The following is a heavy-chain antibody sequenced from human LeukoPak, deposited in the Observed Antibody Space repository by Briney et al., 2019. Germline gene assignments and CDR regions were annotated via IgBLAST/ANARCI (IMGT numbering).Heavy chain of an antibody. CDR2: INHSGST. V-gene: IGHV4-34*01. CDR1: GGSFSGYY. D-gene: IGHD1-26*01. Sequence: SETLSLTCAVYGGSFSGYYWSWIRQPPGKGLEWIGEINHSGSTNYNPSLKRRVTISVDTSKNQFSLKLSSVTAADTAVYYCARGSSGSYYPLGYWGQGTRVTVSS. CDR3: ARGSSGSYYPLGY. J-gene: IGHJ4*02.